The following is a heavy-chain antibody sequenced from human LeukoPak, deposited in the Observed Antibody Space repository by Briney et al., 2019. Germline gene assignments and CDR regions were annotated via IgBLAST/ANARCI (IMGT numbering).Heavy chain of an antibody. J-gene: IGHJ6*03. V-gene: IGHV1-69*05. CDR2: IIPIFGTA. D-gene: IGHD3-3*01. Sequence: SVKVSCKASGGTFSSYAISWVRQAPGQGLEWMGGIIPIFGTANYGQKFQGRVTITTDESTSTAYMELSSLRSEDTAVYYCARDSLGHDFWSGYERFDYYYYYMDVWGKGTTVTVSS. CDR3: ARDSLGHDFWSGYERFDYYYYYMDV. CDR1: GGTFSSYA.